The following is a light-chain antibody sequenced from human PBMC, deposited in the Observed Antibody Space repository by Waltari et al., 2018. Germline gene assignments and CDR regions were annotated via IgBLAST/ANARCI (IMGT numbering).Light chain of an antibody. V-gene: IGLV2-14*01. CDR1: SSDVGAYDY. CDR2: EFS. Sequence: QSALTQPASVSGSPGHSITISCTGTSSDVGAYDYVSWYQQYPGKAPKLMIFEFSNRPSGWSIRCSGSKSGNTASLTSSGLLPEDEADYYCSSFTTSSTQVFGTGTKVTVL. CDR3: SSFTTSSTQV. J-gene: IGLJ1*01.